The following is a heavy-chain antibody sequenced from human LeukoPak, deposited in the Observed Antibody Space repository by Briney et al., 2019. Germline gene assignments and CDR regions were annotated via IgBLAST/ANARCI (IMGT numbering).Heavy chain of an antibody. CDR1: GGTLSRYA. CDR2: IIPILGIA. Sequence: ASVKVSCKASGGTLSRYAISWVRQAPGQGLEWMGRIIPILGIANYAQKFQGRVTITADKSTSTAYMELSSLRSEDTAVYYCARDVTMVSGAFDIWGQGTMVTVSS. D-gene: IGHD3-10*01. V-gene: IGHV1-69*04. J-gene: IGHJ3*02. CDR3: ARDVTMVSGAFDI.